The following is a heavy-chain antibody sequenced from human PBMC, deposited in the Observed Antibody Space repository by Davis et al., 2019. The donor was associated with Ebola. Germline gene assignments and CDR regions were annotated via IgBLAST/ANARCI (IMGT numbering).Heavy chain of an antibody. CDR1: GNSFNTHW. J-gene: IGHJ3*02. V-gene: IGHV5-51*01. CDR2: IYTGDSDT. D-gene: IGHD4-11*01. CDR3: ATLRRTVTGMDDAFDI. Sequence: GESLKISCKDSGNSFNTHWIGWVRQMPGKGLEWMGIIYTGDSDTRYSPSFRGQVTISADKSIKTAFLQWSSLKASDTAMYYCATLRRTVTGMDDAFDIWGQGTMVTVS.